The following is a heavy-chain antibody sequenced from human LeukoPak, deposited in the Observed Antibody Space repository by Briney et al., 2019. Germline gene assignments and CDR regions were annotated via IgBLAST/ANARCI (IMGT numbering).Heavy chain of an antibody. V-gene: IGHV3-11*06. CDR1: AFTFSDYY. D-gene: IGHD6-19*01. Sequence: GGSLRLSCPASAFTFSDYYMSWISQAPGEGLEWVSYISTSSSYTNYADSVKGRFIITRENAKNSLYLQRRSRRAEETAVYYCGRAAVGGTMGGGFGYWGHGILVTVSS. J-gene: IGHJ4*01. CDR3: GRAAVGGTMGGGFGY. CDR2: ISTSSSYT.